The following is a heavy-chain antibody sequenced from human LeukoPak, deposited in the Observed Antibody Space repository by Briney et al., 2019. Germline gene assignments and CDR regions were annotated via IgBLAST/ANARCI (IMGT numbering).Heavy chain of an antibody. V-gene: IGHV3-74*01. D-gene: IGHD4-11*01. J-gene: IGHJ4*01. CDR3: VRSAFLTTEFYFDY. Sequence: SGGSLRLSCAASGFTFSRYWMHWLRQAPGEGVVGVSRINTDGRTITYEDYVKSRFTISRDNARNTLYLQMNSLRAEDTAVYYCVRSAFLTTEFYFDYWGHGTLVTVSS. CDR1: GFTFSRYW. CDR2: INTDGRTI.